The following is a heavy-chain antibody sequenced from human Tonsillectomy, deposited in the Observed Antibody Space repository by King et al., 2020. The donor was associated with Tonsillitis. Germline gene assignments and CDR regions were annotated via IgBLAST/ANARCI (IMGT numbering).Heavy chain of an antibody. CDR1: GGSISSSNW. CDR2: IYHSGSI. V-gene: IGHV4-4*02. J-gene: IGHJ3*02. CDR3: ARAGTYYYDSSGYLGAFDI. D-gene: IGHD3-22*01. Sequence: LQLQESGPGLVKPSGTLSLTCAVSGGSISSSNWWSWVRQPPGKGLGWIGEIYHSGSINSNPALKSRLTISVDKSKHQISLKLSSVTAADTAVYYCARAGTYYYDSSGYLGAFDIWGQGTMVTVSS.